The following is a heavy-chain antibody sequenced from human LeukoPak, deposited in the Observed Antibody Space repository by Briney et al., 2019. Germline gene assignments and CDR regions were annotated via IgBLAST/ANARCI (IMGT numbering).Heavy chain of an antibody. CDR1: GYSFTSYW. Sequence: GESLKISCKGSGYSFTSYWIGWVRQRPGKGLEWMGIIYPGDSDTRYSPSFQGQVTISADKSISTAYLQWSSLKASDTAMYYCARSYYYGSGTPVPSFDPWGQGTLVTVSS. J-gene: IGHJ5*02. CDR2: IYPGDSDT. CDR3: ARSYYYGSGTPVPSFDP. V-gene: IGHV5-51*01. D-gene: IGHD3-10*01.